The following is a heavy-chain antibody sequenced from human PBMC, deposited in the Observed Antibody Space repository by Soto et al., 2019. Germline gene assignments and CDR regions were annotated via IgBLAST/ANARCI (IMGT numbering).Heavy chain of an antibody. J-gene: IGHJ6*02. Sequence: SVKGSCKASGGTFSTYAISWVRQAPGQGLEWVGGIIPIFGTANYAQKFQGRVTITADESTSTAYMELSSLRSEDTAVYYCARAAYSYGTAYLSYYYGMDVSGQGTTVTVSS. V-gene: IGHV1-69*13. CDR1: GGTFSTYA. CDR3: ARAAYSYGTAYLSYYYGMDV. D-gene: IGHD5-18*01. CDR2: IIPIFGTA.